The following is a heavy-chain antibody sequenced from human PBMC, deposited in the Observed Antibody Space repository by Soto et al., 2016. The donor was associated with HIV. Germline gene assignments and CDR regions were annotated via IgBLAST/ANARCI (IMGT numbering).Heavy chain of an antibody. V-gene: IGHV3-23*01. D-gene: IGHD3-3*01. Sequence: EVQLLESGGGLVQPGGSLRLSCAASGFSFTGYAMNWVRQAPGKGLEWVSGISGSGGSTYYADSVKGRFTISRDNSKNTLYLQMNSLSAEDTAVYYCAKAPGWTDWYFDLWGRGTLVTVSS. CDR3: AKAPGWTDWYFDL. CDR1: GFSFTGYA. CDR2: ISGSGGST. J-gene: IGHJ2*01.